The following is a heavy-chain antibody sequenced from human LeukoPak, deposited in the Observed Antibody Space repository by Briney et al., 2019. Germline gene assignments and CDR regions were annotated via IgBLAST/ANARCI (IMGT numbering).Heavy chain of an antibody. D-gene: IGHD3-10*01. CDR3: ARHIRCFGEFDYGMDV. CDR2: IDPSDSYT. J-gene: IGHJ6*04. Sequence: GESLRISCKGSGYSFTSYWISWVRQMPGKGLEWMGRIDPSDSYTNYSPSFQGHVTISADKSISTAYLQWSSLKASDTAMYYCARHIRCFGEFDYGMDVWGKGTTVTVSS. CDR1: GYSFTSYW. V-gene: IGHV5-10-1*01.